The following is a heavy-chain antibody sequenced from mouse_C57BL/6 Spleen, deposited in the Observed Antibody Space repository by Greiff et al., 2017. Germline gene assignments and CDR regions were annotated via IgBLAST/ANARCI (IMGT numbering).Heavy chain of an antibody. D-gene: IGHD1-1*01. CDR1: GYTFTSYG. CDR3: ARGDYYGSSYYYYAMDY. CDR2: IYPRSGNT. Sequence: QVQLQQSGAELARPGASVKLSCKASGYTFTSYGISWVKQRTGQGLEWIGEIYPRSGNTYYNEKFKGKATLTADKSSSTAYMELRSLTSEDSAVYFCARGDYYGSSYYYYAMDYWGQGTSVTVSS. J-gene: IGHJ4*01. V-gene: IGHV1-81*01.